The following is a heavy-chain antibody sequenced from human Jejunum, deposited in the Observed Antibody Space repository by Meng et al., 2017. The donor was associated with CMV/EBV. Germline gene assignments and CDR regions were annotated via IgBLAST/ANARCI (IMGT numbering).Heavy chain of an antibody. V-gene: IGHV3-7*01. CDR1: GFSVSTKY. Sequence: SCAASGFSVSTKYMSWVRQAPGKGLEWVAKIKQDGSEKYYVDSVKGRFTISRDNAKNSLFLQMNSLRAEDTAMYYCARNARGSGYWGQGTLVTVSS. CDR2: IKQDGSEK. J-gene: IGHJ4*02. CDR3: ARNARGSGY. D-gene: IGHD3-10*01.